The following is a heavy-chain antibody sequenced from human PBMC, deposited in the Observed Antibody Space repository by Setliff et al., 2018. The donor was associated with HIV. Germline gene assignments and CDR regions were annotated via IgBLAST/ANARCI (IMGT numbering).Heavy chain of an antibody. Sequence: PSETLSLTCTVSGDSFSSNTNHWGWIRQPPGKGLERIGNIFHSGTTYYNPSLKSRVTIAIDTSKNQFSLKLTSLTAADTAVYFCARDPHYYDRSGHYSWFYFDYWGQGTLVTVSS. J-gene: IGHJ4*02. CDR1: GDSFSSNTNH. CDR3: ARDPHYYDRSGHYSWFYFDY. V-gene: IGHV4-39*07. CDR2: IFHSGTT. D-gene: IGHD3-22*01.